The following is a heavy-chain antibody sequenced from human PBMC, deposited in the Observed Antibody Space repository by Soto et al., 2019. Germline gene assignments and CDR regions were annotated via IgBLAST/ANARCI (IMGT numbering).Heavy chain of an antibody. J-gene: IGHJ5*02. CDR3: ASTYSTSWYWFDP. CDR1: GFSLSNAGLG. CDR2: IFSNDEK. V-gene: IGHV2-26*04. D-gene: IGHD6-13*01. Sequence: QVTVKESGPVLVKPTETLPLTCTVSGFSLSNAGLGVSWIRQPPGKALEGLAHIFSNDEKSYSTSLKSRLTSSKDTSKSQVVLTMINMDPVDTATYYCASTYSTSWYWFDPWGQGTLVTVSS.